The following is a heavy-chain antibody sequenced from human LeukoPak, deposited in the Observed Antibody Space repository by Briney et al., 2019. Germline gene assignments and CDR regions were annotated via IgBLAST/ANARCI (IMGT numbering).Heavy chain of an antibody. CDR1: GYTFTGYY. D-gene: IGHD6-19*01. V-gene: IGHV1-2*02. CDR3: ARAGYSSGWYDY. Sequence: ASVKVSCKASGYTFTGYYMHWVRQAPGQGLEWMGWINPNSGGTNYAQKFQGRVTMTRDTSISAAYMELSRLRSDDTAVYYCARAGYSSGWYDYWGQGTLVTVSS. CDR2: INPNSGGT. J-gene: IGHJ4*02.